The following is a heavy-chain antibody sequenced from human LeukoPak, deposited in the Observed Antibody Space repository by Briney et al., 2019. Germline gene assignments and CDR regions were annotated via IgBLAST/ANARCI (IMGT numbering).Heavy chain of an antibody. Sequence: GSLRLSCAASGFTFSRYWMSWMRQAPGKGLEWIGSIHYTGITYYNPSLKTRVTISVDTSKNQFSLTLSSVTAADTSVYYCVSRRGDGDYRPDYWGQGTLVTVSS. V-gene: IGHV4-39*01. CDR2: IHYTGIT. J-gene: IGHJ4*02. CDR3: VSRRGDGDYRPDY. D-gene: IGHD4-17*01. CDR1: GFTFSRYW.